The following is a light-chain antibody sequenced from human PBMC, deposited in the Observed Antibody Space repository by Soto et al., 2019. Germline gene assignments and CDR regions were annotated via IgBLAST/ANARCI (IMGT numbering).Light chain of an antibody. Sequence: QPALTQPPSVSAAPGQKVTISCSGSSSNIGNNYVSWYQQLPGTAPKLLIYDNHKRPSGIPDRFSGSKSGTSATLGITGLQTGDEADYYCGTWDSSLSAYVFGTGTKVTVL. V-gene: IGLV1-51*01. CDR1: SSNIGNNY. J-gene: IGLJ1*01. CDR3: GTWDSSLSAYV. CDR2: DNH.